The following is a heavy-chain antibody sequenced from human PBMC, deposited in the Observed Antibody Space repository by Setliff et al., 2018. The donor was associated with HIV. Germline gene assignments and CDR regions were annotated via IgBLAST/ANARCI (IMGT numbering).Heavy chain of an antibody. CDR2: IIPILGIA. D-gene: IGHD5-12*01. J-gene: IGHJ4*02. Sequence: SVKVSCKASGGTFSSYAISWVRPAPGQGLEWMGGIIPILGIANYAQKFQGRVTITADKSTSTAYMELSSLRSEDTAVYYCARVGAWGYSGYEDFGGGLDYWGQGTLVTVSS. V-gene: IGHV1-69*10. CDR1: GGTFSSYA. CDR3: ARVGAWGYSGYEDFGGGLDY.